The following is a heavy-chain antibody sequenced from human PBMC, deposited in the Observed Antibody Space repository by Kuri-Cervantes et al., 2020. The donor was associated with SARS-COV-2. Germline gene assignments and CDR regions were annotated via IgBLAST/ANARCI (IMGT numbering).Heavy chain of an antibody. J-gene: IGHJ4*02. Sequence: SETLSLTCTVSGGSISSSSYYWGWIRQPPGKGLEWIGSIYHSGSTYYNPSLKSRVTISVDTSKNQFSLKLSSVTAADTAVYYCARDNYDFWSGASLPGYWGQGTLVTVSS. CDR2: IYHSGST. CDR1: GGSISSSSYY. D-gene: IGHD3-3*01. CDR3: ARDNYDFWSGASLPGY. V-gene: IGHV4-39*07.